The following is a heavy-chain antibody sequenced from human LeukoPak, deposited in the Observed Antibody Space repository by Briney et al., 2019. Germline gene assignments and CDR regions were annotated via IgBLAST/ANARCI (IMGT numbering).Heavy chain of an antibody. CDR1: GFTFSSYA. Sequence: PGGSLRLSCAASGFTFSSYAMSWVRQAPGKGLEWVSAISGSGGSTYYADSVKGRFTISRDNSKNTLYLQMNSLRAEDTAVYYCAKGNYYDSSGEYTGPDNWGQGTLVTVSS. CDR3: AKGNYYDSSGEYTGPDN. J-gene: IGHJ4*02. D-gene: IGHD3-22*01. CDR2: ISGSGGST. V-gene: IGHV3-23*01.